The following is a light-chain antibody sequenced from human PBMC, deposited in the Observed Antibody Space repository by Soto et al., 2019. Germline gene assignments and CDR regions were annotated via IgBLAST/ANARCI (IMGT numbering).Light chain of an antibody. J-gene: IGKJ1*01. V-gene: IGKV3-15*01. Sequence: EIGRTQSPATLSVSPGERATLSCRASQSVSSNLAWYQQKPGQAPRLLIYGASTRAIGIPARFSGSGSGTEFTLTISSLQSEDFAVYYCQQYNNWPRTFGQGTEVDIK. CDR3: QQYNNWPRT. CDR2: GAS. CDR1: QSVSSN.